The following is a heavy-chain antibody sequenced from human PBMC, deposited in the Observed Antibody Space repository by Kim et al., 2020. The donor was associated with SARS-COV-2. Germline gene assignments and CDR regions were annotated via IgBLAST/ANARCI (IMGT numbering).Heavy chain of an antibody. V-gene: IGHV4-39*02. D-gene: IGHD6-13*01. Sequence: SETLSLTCTVSGDSISISGYCWGWIRQPPGKGLEWIGSIFYSGTTYYNPSLKSRVTISVDTSKNHFSLKLTSVTATDAAVYYCARAASSWYRFDYWGQGALVTVSS. J-gene: IGHJ4*02. CDR1: GDSISISGYC. CDR2: IFYSGTT. CDR3: ARAASSWYRFDY.